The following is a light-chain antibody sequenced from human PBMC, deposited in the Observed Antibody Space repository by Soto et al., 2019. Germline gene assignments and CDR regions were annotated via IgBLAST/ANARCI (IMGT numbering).Light chain of an antibody. CDR2: AAS. Sequence: DIRMTQSPSSLSSSVGDRVTIACRASQDISTYLAWYQQKPGKVPKLLIYAASTLPSGVPSRFSGSGSGTDFTLTISSLQPEDVATYYCQKYNTAPLTFGQGTKVDIK. V-gene: IGKV1-27*01. J-gene: IGKJ1*01. CDR1: QDISTY. CDR3: QKYNTAPLT.